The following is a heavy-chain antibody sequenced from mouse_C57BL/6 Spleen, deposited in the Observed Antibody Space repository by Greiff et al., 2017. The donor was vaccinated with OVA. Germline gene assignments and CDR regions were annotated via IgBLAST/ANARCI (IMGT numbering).Heavy chain of an antibody. J-gene: IGHJ2*01. CDR3: ASWGSGSFDY. Sequence: VQLQQSGPELVKPGASVKISCKASGYTFTSYWMHWVKQRPGQGLEWIGMIHPNSGSTNYNEKFKSKATLTVDKSSSTAYMQLSSLTSEDSAVYYCASWGSGSFDYWGQGTTLTVSS. CDR1: GYTFTSYW. V-gene: IGHV1-64*01. CDR2: IHPNSGST.